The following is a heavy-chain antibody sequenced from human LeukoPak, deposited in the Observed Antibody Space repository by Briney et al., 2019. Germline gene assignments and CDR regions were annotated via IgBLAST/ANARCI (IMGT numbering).Heavy chain of an antibody. CDR2: INHSGST. D-gene: IGHD4-23*01. CDR3: ASGDGGNSDADY. J-gene: IGHJ4*02. V-gene: IGHV4-34*01. CDR1: GGSFSGYY. Sequence: SETLSLTCAVYGGSFSGYYWSWIRQPPGKGLEWIGEINHSGSTNYNPSLKSRVPISVDTSKNQFSLKLSSVTAADTAVYYCASGDGGNSDADYWGQGTLVTVSS.